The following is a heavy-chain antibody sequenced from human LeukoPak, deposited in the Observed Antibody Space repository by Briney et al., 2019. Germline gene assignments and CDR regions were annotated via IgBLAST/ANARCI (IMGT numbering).Heavy chain of an antibody. CDR1: GFTFNSYT. CDR3: ARDSGSLPFHL. Sequence: GGSLRLSCEASGFTFNSYTMQWVRQAPGKGLEWVALISLDGSYKFYADSVKGRFTISRDNSKSTLYLQMSSLRVEDSAVYYCARDSGSLPFHLWGQGTLVTASS. D-gene: IGHD1-26*01. V-gene: IGHV3-30-3*01. J-gene: IGHJ1*01. CDR2: ISLDGSYK.